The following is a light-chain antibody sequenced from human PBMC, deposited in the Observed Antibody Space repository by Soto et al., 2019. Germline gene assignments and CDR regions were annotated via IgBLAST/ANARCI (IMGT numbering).Light chain of an antibody. CDR3: QQYDSSPQT. V-gene: IGKV3-20*01. Sequence: EIVLTQSPGTLSLSPGERATLSCRASQSVSSTYLAWYQQKPGQAPRLLIYGASSRATGIPDRFSGSGSGTDFTLTISRLEPEDFAVYYCQQYDSSPQTFGQGTKLEIE. J-gene: IGKJ2*01. CDR2: GAS. CDR1: QSVSSTY.